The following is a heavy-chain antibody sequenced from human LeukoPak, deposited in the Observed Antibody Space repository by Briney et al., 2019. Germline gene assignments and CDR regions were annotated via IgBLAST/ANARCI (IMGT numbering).Heavy chain of an antibody. D-gene: IGHD3-16*01. Sequence: GGSLRLSCAASGFTFSSYWIHWVRQGPGEGPVWVSRINPDGSSTAFADSVEGRFTISRDNAKNTVSLQMNSLRVEDTAVYYCVKDRGRTTYDFWGQGTLVTVSS. CDR1: GFTFSSYW. CDR2: INPDGSST. V-gene: IGHV3-74*01. J-gene: IGHJ4*02. CDR3: VKDRGRTTYDF.